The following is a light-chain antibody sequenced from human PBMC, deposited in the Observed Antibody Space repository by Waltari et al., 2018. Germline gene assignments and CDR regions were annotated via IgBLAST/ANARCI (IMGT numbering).Light chain of an antibody. J-gene: IGKJ4*01. CDR2: DRS. CDR1: PAVSTN. V-gene: IGKV3-15*01. Sequence: ETVMTQSPAPLSVSPGESVPLSCGASPAVSTNVAWYQHRPGQAPRLLIYDRSTRATDIPARFSGGGSGSDFTLTISNLQSEDFAEYYCQQYNQWPLTFGGGTKVEIK. CDR3: QQYNQWPLT.